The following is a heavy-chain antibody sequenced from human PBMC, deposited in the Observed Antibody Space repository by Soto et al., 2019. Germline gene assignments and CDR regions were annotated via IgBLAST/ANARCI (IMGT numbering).Heavy chain of an antibody. Sequence: QVQLQESGPGLVKPSQTLSLTCTVSGGSISSGGYYWSWIRQHPGKGLEWIGYIYYSGSTYYNPSLKSRVTISVDTSKNQFSLKLSSVTAADTAVYYCARTPRGHYGSGSYYSGIWGDNWFDPWGQGTLVTVSS. V-gene: IGHV4-31*03. CDR3: ARTPRGHYGSGSYYSGIWGDNWFDP. CDR1: GGSISSGGYY. J-gene: IGHJ5*02. CDR2: IYYSGST. D-gene: IGHD3-10*01.